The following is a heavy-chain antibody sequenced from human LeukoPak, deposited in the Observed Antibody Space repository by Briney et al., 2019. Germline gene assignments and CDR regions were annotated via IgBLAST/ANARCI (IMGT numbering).Heavy chain of an antibody. Sequence: SETLSLTCTVSGGSISTYYWSWIRQPPGKGLEWIGSIYYSGSTNYNPSLKSRVTISVDTSKNQFSLKLSSVTAADTAVYYCALTTLGYYGMDVWGQGTTVTVSS. CDR1: GGSISTYY. J-gene: IGHJ6*02. CDR3: ALTTLGYYGMDV. V-gene: IGHV4-59*12. CDR2: IYYSGST. D-gene: IGHD4-11*01.